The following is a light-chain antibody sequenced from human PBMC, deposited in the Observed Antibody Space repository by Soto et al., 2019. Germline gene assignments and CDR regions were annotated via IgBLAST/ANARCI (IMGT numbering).Light chain of an antibody. V-gene: IGKV3-11*01. Sequence: EIVLTQSPATLSLSPGERATLSCRASQSVGSYLAWYQQKPGQAPRLLIYDASNRATGIPARFSGSGSGTDFTLTISSLEPEDFAVYYCQQRSDWPSTCGGGTKVQTK. J-gene: IGKJ4*01. CDR2: DAS. CDR1: QSVGSY. CDR3: QQRSDWPST.